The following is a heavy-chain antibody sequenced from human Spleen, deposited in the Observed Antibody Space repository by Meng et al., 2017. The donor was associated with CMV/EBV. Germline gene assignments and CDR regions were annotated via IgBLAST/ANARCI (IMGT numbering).Heavy chain of an antibody. Sequence: GESLKISCAASGFTFGSYAMTWVRQAPGNGLQWVSSISGSGLITHYADSVKGRFTISRDNSKTTLYLQMNNVRAEDTGSYYCAKSFYYDSSGYDHYAAVDNWGQGTLVTVSS. D-gene: IGHD3-22*01. J-gene: IGHJ4*02. CDR3: AKSFYYDSSGYDHYAAVDN. V-gene: IGHV3-23*01. CDR1: GFTFGSYA. CDR2: ISGSGLIT.